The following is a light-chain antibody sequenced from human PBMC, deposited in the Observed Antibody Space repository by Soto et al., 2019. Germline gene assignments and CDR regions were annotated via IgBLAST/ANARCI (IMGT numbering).Light chain of an antibody. CDR1: QSVNGNY. J-gene: IGKJ5*01. CDR2: GAS. V-gene: IGKV3-20*01. Sequence: ETVLTQSPGTLSLSPGERATLSCRASQSVNGNYLAWYQQKPGQAPRLLIYGASSRATGIPDRFSGSGSGTDFTLTISRLEPEDFAVYYCQQYGSSPPITFGQGTRLEIK. CDR3: QQYGSSPPIT.